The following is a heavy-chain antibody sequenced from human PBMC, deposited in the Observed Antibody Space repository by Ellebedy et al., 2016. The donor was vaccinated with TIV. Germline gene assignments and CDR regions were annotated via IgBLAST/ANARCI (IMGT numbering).Heavy chain of an antibody. CDR2: IIPIFGTA. CDR3: ASSLSRESTGTQGYYYYYYMDV. J-gene: IGHJ6*03. CDR1: GGTFNSYA. V-gene: IGHV1-69*13. Sequence: SVKVSXXASGGTFNSYAISWVRQAPGQGLEWMGGIIPIFGTANYAQKFQDRVTIIADESTSTAYMELSSLRSEDTAVYYCASSLSRESTGTQGYYYYYYMDVWGKGTTVTVSS. D-gene: IGHD1-1*01.